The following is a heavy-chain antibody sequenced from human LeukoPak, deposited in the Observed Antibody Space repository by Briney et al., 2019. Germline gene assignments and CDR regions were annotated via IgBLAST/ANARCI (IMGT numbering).Heavy chain of an antibody. J-gene: IGHJ5*02. CDR3: ARATPITIFGVVIPYNWFDP. CDR1: GGSISSGGYY. Sequence: SQTLSLTCTVSGGSISSGGYYWSWIRQPPGKGLEWIGYIYHSGSTYYNPSLKSRVTISVDRSKNQFSLKLSSVTAADTAVYYCARATPITIFGVVIPYNWFDPWGQGTLVTVSS. D-gene: IGHD3-3*01. V-gene: IGHV4-30-2*01. CDR2: IYHSGST.